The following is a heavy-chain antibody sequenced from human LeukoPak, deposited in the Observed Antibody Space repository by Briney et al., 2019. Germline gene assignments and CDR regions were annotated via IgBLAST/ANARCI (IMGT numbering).Heavy chain of an antibody. CDR2: LYSEGDK. J-gene: IGHJ4*02. CDR3: PRGMEQLAANTMAY. D-gene: IGHD1-1*01. CDR1: GFIVITND. Sequence: GGSLRLAWAAAGFIVITNDMTWVRQAPGKGLEWVSVLYSEGDKNYADSVQGRFTISRDNSRNTLDLERNSLSPDDTAIYYGPRGMEQLAANTMAYWSEATLPTPS. V-gene: IGHV3-53*01.